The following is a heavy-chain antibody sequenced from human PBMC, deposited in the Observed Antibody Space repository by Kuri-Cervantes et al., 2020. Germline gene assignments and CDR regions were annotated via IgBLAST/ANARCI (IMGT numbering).Heavy chain of an antibody. Sequence: GGSLRLSCAASGFSFSTYGMHWVRQAPGKGLEWVALIWSDGSHPFYAASVKGRFTISRDNSENTLFLQMNSVKAEDTALYHCARSHLRGGMDVWGQGTTVTVSS. CDR1: GFSFSTYG. CDR2: IWSDGSHP. J-gene: IGHJ6*02. V-gene: IGHV3-33*01. CDR3: ARSHLRGGMDV.